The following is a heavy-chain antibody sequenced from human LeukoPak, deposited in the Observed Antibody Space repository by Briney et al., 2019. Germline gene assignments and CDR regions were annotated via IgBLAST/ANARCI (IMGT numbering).Heavy chain of an antibody. Sequence: GGSLRLSCAASGFTFSSYGMHWVRQAPGKGLEWVAVIWYDGSNKYYADSVKGRFTISRDNSKNTLYLQMNSLRAEDTAVYYRAREGTPDAFDIWGQGTMVTVSS. D-gene: IGHD1-1*01. V-gene: IGHV3-33*01. J-gene: IGHJ3*02. CDR1: GFTFSSYG. CDR2: IWYDGSNK. CDR3: AREGTPDAFDI.